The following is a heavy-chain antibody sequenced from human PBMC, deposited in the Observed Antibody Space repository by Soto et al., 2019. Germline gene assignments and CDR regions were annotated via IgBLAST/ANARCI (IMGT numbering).Heavy chain of an antibody. Sequence: QVQLVESGGGVVQPGTSLRLSCVGSGFTFRGYVKHWARQAQAKGLEGVALTSYDGSNNFNGDSVKGRFTISRQNSRNTVELQMDSLRFEDTALYYCARWGTTGGLDVWGQGTLVSVSS. CDR1: GFTFRGYV. D-gene: IGHD3-16*01. V-gene: IGHV3-33*05. J-gene: IGHJ4*02. CDR2: TSYDGSNN. CDR3: ARWGTTGGLDV.